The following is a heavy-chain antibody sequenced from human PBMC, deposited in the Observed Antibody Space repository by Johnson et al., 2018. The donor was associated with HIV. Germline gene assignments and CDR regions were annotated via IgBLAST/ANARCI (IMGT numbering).Heavy chain of an antibody. CDR1: GFTFSSYA. V-gene: IGHV3-30*02. J-gene: IGHJ3*02. Sequence: QVQLVESGGGVVQPGRSLRLSSAASGFTFSSYAMHWVRQAPAKGLEWVAVIRYDGSNKYYADSVKGRFPISSDHSKNPLYLQMNSLRAEDTAVYYCAKAYPGYSSDSDDAFDIWGQGTMVTVSS. CDR3: AKAYPGYSSDSDDAFDI. D-gene: IGHD6-19*01. CDR2: IRYDGSNK.